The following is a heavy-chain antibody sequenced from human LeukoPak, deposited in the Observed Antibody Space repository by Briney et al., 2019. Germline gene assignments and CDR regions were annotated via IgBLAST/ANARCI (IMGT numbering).Heavy chain of an antibody. CDR3: ARAGDLGVVRPYYFDY. CDR1: GFTFSSYS. V-gene: IGHV3-21*01. CDR2: ISSSSSYI. Sequence: PGGSLRLSCAASGFTFSSYSMNWVRQAPGKGLEWVSSISSSSSYIYYADSVKGRFPISRDNAKNSLYLQMNSLRAEDTAVYYCARAGDLGVVRPYYFDYWGQGTLVTVSS. D-gene: IGHD3-3*01. J-gene: IGHJ4*02.